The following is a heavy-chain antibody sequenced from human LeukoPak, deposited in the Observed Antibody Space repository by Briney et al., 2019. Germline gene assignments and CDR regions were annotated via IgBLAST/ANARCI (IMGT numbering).Heavy chain of an antibody. Sequence: PSESLSLTCTVSGGSISRYYWTWIRQPPEKGLEWIGYIYYSGSTNYNPSLKSRVTISVDTSKNQFSLKLSSVTAADTAVYYCASHSRGYYDAFDMWGQGTMVTVSS. V-gene: IGHV4-59*08. CDR1: GGSISRYY. CDR3: ASHSRGYYDAFDM. J-gene: IGHJ3*02. CDR2: IYYSGST. D-gene: IGHD3-22*01.